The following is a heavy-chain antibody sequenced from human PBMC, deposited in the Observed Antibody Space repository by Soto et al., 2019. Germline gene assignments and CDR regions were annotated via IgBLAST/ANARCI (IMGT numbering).Heavy chain of an antibody. CDR1: GFTFSDYY. D-gene: IGHD3-3*01. CDR2: ISSSSSYT. V-gene: IGHV3-11*06. J-gene: IGHJ6*02. CDR3: ARDLDREGITIFGVVIENKYYYYGMDV. Sequence: GGSLRLSCAASGFTFSDYYMSWIRQAPGKGLEWVSYISSSSSYTNYADSVKGRFTISRDNAKNSLYLQMNSLRAEDTAVYYCARDLDREGITIFGVVIENKYYYYGMDVWGQGTTVTVSS.